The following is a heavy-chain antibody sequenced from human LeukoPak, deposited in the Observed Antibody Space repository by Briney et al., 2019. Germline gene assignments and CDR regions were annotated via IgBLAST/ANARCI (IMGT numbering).Heavy chain of an antibody. CDR2: ISYDGSNK. J-gene: IGHJ6*03. CDR3: ARDPPPLQDYYYYYMDV. Sequence: GGSLRLSCAASGFTFSSYAMHWVRQAPGKGLEWVAVISYDGSNKYYADSVKGRFTISRDNSKNTLYLQMNSLRDEDTAVYYCARDPPPLQDYYYYYMDVWGKGTTVTVSS. V-gene: IGHV3-30*01. CDR1: GFTFSSYA.